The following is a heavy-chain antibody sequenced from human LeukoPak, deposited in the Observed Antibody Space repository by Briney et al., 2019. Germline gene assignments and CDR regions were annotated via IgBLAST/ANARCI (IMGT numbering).Heavy chain of an antibody. V-gene: IGHV3-43D*03. CDR2: ISWDGGTT. D-gene: IGHD2-15*01. Sequence: GGSLRLSCAASGFTFDDYAMHWVRQAPGKGLEWVSLISWDGGTTYYADSVKGRFTISRDNAKNSLYLQMNSLRAEDTAVYYCARDFCSGGSCNDYWGQGTLVTVSS. J-gene: IGHJ4*02. CDR1: GFTFDDYA. CDR3: ARDFCSGGSCNDY.